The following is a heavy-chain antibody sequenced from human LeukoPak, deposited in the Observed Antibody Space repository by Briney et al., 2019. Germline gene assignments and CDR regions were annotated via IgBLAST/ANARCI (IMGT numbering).Heavy chain of an antibody. CDR1: GFTFSSYS. CDR3: AALPSSSWLFDY. CDR2: ISSSSSYI. D-gene: IGHD6-13*01. V-gene: IGHV3-21*01. Sequence: GGSLRLSCAASGFTFSSYSMNWVRQAPGKGLEWVSSISSSSSYIYYADSVKGRFTISRDNAKNSLYLQMNSLRAEDTAVYYCAALPSSSWLFDYWGQGTLSPSPQ. J-gene: IGHJ4*02.